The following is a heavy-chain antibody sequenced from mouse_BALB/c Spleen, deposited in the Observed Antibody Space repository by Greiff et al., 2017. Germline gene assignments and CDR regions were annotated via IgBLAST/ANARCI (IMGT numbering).Heavy chain of an antibody. Sequence: EVKLVESGGGLVKPGGSLKLSCAASGFTFSSYAMSWVRQTPEKRLEWVASISSGGSTYYPDSVKGRFTISRDNARNILYLQMSSLRSEDTAMYYCARPLYGSSLYWDFDVWGAGTTVTVSS. D-gene: IGHD1-1*01. CDR3: ARPLYGSSLYWDFDV. CDR2: ISSGGST. V-gene: IGHV5-6-5*01. J-gene: IGHJ1*01. CDR1: GFTFSSYA.